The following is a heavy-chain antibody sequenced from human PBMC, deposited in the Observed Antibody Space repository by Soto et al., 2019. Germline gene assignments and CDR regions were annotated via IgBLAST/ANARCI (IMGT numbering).Heavy chain of an antibody. V-gene: IGHV1-18*01. CDR1: GYTFTSYG. CDR2: ISAYNGNT. CDR3: ARDRGCYALDY. J-gene: IGHJ4*02. Sequence: QVQLVQSGAEVKKPGASVKVSCKASGYTFTSYGIIWVRQAPGQGLEWMGWISAYNGNTHYAQKIQGRVTMTTDTSTSTGYMELRSLRSDDTAVYYCARDRGCYALDYWGQGTLVTVSS. D-gene: IGHD1-26*01.